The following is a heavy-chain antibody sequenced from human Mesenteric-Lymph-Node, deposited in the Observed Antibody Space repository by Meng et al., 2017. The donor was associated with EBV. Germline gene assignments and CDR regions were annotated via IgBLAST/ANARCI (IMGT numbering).Heavy chain of an antibody. J-gene: IGHJ4*02. CDR1: GDSVSSNSAA. D-gene: IGHD1-7*01. Sequence: QVQLQQSGPGLVKPSXTPSLTCAXSGDSVSSNSAAWNWIRQSPSRGLEWLGRTNYRSKWYNDYAVSVKSRITINPDTSKNQFSLQLNSVTPEDTAVYYCASSRPLAGNWNYHYWGQGTLVTV. V-gene: IGHV6-1*01. CDR3: ASSRPLAGNWNYHY. CDR2: TNYRSKWYN.